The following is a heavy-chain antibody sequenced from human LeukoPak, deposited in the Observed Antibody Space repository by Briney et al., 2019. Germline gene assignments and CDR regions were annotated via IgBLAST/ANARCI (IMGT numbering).Heavy chain of an antibody. Sequence: ASVKVSCKASGYTFTGYFLHWVRQAPGQGLEWMGWVNPNNGFTNYTQKFKGRVTMTRDTPSSTAYMELNRLTSDDTAVFYCARGWGSLYYFDYWGQGTLVTVSS. D-gene: IGHD3-16*01. V-gene: IGHV1-2*02. CDR1: GYTFTGYF. J-gene: IGHJ4*02. CDR3: ARGWGSLYYFDY. CDR2: VNPNNGFT.